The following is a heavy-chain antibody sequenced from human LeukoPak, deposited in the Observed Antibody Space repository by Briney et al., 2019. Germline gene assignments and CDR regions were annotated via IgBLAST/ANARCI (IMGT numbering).Heavy chain of an antibody. V-gene: IGHV4-4*07. Sequence: PSETLSLACTVSGGSISSYYWSWIRQPAGKGLEWIGRIYTSGSTNYNPSLKSRATMSVDTSKNQFSLKLSSVTAADTAVYYCARVYYSSSYDYWYFDLWGRGTLVTVSS. D-gene: IGHD6-13*01. CDR3: ARVYYSSSYDYWYFDL. CDR1: GGSISSYY. CDR2: IYTSGST. J-gene: IGHJ2*01.